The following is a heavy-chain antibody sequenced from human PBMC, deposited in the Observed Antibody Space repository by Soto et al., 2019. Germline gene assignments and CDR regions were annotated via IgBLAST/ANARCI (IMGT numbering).Heavy chain of an antibody. Sequence: GGSLRLSCAASGFTFNNAWMSWVRQAPGKGLEWLGRIKSIPDGGTTDYAAPVKGRFTISRDNSKNTLYLQMNSLRAEDTAVYYCANYDYTPLVDYWGQGTLVTVSS. V-gene: IGHV3-15*01. J-gene: IGHJ4*02. CDR2: IKSIPDGGTT. D-gene: IGHD3-16*01. CDR3: ANYDYTPLVDY. CDR1: GFTFNNAW.